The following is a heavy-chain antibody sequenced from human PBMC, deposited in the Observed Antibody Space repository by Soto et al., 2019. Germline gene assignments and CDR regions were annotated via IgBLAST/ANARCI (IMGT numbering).Heavy chain of an antibody. CDR2: INPNSGGT. CDR3: ARANRTRAPGAFDI. Sequence: ASVKVSCKASGYTFTGYYMHWVRQAPGQGLEWMGWINPNSGGTNYAQKFQGWVTMTRDTSISTAYMELSRLRSEDTAVYYCARANRTRAPGAFDICGQGTMVTVSS. CDR1: GYTFTGYY. V-gene: IGHV1-2*04. J-gene: IGHJ3*02.